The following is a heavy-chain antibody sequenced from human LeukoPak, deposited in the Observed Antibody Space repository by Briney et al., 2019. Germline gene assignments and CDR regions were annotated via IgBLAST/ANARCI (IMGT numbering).Heavy chain of an antibody. CDR2: ISYDGTNK. CDR3: ARTLGYCSSTSCYEAGFYFDY. CDR1: GFTFSTYA. Sequence: GGSLRLSCAASGFTFSTYAIHWVRQAPGKGLEWVALISYDGTNKYYADSVKGRFTISRDNSKNTLYLQMNSLRAEDTAVYYCARTLGYCSSTSCYEAGFYFDYWGQGTLVTVSS. D-gene: IGHD2-2*01. V-gene: IGHV3-30-3*01. J-gene: IGHJ4*02.